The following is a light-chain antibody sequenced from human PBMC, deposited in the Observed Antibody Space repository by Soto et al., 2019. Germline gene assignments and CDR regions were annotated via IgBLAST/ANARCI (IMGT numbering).Light chain of an antibody. Sequence: EVVLNQSPGTLSLSPGERATLSCRASQSVSNNYLAWYQQKPGQAPRLLIYGASNRATGLPDRFSGSGSGTDFTLTISRLGPEDFAVYYCQQYGSSGTFGQGTKVDI. CDR3: QQYGSSGT. J-gene: IGKJ1*01. CDR1: QSVSNNY. CDR2: GAS. V-gene: IGKV3-20*01.